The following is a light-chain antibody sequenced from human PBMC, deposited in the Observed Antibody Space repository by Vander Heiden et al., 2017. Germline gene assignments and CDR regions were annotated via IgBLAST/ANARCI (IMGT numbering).Light chain of an antibody. Sequence: DIQMTQSPSSLSAYVGDSVTITCRASQSIDSHLNWYQHKPGKAPKLLIYSAFNLQSGVPSRFSGRGSGTYFTLTITSLQPEDFAIYYCQQSYTTPSITFGQGTRLDIK. CDR3: QQSYTTPSIT. V-gene: IGKV1-39*01. CDR1: QSIDSH. CDR2: SAF. J-gene: IGKJ5*01.